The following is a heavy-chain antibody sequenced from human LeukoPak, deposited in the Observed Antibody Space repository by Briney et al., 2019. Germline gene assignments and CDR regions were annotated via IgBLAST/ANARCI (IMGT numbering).Heavy chain of an antibody. CDR2: TYYRSNLSS. CDR3: ARPQTGGPFDY. J-gene: IGHJ4*02. CDR1: GDSFSSKSAA. D-gene: IGHD1-26*01. Sequence: SQTLSLTCAISGDSFSSKSAAWDWIRQSPSRGLEWLGRTYYRSNLSSGYGEAVKSRIPIHPHTSKNQFSLQLKSVTPEDTAVYYCARPQTGGPFDYWGQGPLVPVSS. V-gene: IGHV6-1*01.